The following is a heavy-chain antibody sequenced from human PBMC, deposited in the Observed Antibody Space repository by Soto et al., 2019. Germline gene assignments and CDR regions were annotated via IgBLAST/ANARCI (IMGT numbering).Heavy chain of an antibody. CDR2: IIPIFGTA. D-gene: IGHD2-8*02. V-gene: IGHV1-69*01. CDR3: ARAGDYYYGMDV. CDR1: GGTFSRHA. J-gene: IGHJ6*02. Sequence: QVQLVQSGAEVRKPGSSVKVSCKASGGTFSRHAISWVRQAPGQGLEWMGGIIPIFGTANHAQKFQGRVTIIADESTSTVYMELSSLRSEDTAVYYCARAGDYYYGMDVWGQGTTVTVSS.